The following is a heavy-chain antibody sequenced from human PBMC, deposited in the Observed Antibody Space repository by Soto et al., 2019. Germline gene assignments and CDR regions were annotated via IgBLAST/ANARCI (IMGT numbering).Heavy chain of an antibody. CDR3: ESDSGYGSGSSVDHYIDY. Sequence: GSLRLSCADSVFTFGSYSMSWVRQAPGKGLAWLATIKCDGSEKKAVGVVGGPFTMSRDNDKTPLYLQMAMLRAEETAVYYCESDSGYGSGSSVDHYIDYWGHGTPVTVSS. CDR2: IKCDGSEK. J-gene: IGHJ4*01. D-gene: IGHD3-10*01. V-gene: IGHV3-7*01. CDR1: VFTFGSYS.